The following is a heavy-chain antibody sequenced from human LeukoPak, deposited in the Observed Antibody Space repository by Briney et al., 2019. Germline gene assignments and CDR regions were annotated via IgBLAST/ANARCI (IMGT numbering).Heavy chain of an antibody. CDR2: IYYSGST. Sequence: SETLSLTCTVSGGFISSYYWSWIRQPPGKGLEWIGYIYYSGSTNYNPSLKSRVTISVDTSKNQFSLKLSSVTAADTAVYYCARLGGGSRDYWGQGTLVTVSS. J-gene: IGHJ4*02. CDR1: GGFISSYY. V-gene: IGHV4-59*08. D-gene: IGHD1-26*01. CDR3: ARLGGGSRDY.